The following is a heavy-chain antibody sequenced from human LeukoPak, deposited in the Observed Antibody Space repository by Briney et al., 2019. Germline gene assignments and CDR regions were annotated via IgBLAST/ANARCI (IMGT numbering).Heavy chain of an antibody. V-gene: IGHV3-30*04. CDR2: ISYDENNK. CDR1: GFTFSSYA. J-gene: IGHJ4*02. CDR3: ARVTGIGQAVDY. Sequence: PGRSLRLSCAASGFTFSSYAMHWVRQAPGKGLEWVAVISYDENNKYYADSVKGRFTISRDNSKNTLYLQMNSLRAEDTAVYYCARVTGIGQAVDYWGQGTLVTVSS. D-gene: IGHD3-10*01.